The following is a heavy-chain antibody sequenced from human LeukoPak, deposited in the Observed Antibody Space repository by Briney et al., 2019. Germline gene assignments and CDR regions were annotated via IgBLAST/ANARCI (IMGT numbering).Heavy chain of an antibody. V-gene: IGHV3-23*01. Sequence: GGSLRLSCAASGFTFSSYAMSWVRQAPGKGLEWVSAISDSDGRTYYADSVKGRFTISRDNSKNTLYLQMNSLRAEDTAVYYCVKDKLWFGEPNYYFDYWGQGTLVTVSS. D-gene: IGHD3-10*01. CDR1: GFTFSSYA. J-gene: IGHJ4*02. CDR2: ISDSDGRT. CDR3: VKDKLWFGEPNYYFDY.